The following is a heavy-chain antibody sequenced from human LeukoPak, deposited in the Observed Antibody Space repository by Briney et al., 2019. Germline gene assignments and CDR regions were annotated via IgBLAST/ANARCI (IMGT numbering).Heavy chain of an antibody. CDR2: IIPIFGTA. CDR3: ARDSPGYSSGWYEY. V-gene: IGHV1-69*05. J-gene: IGHJ4*02. D-gene: IGHD6-19*01. Sequence: SVKVSCKASGGTFSSYAISWVRRAPGQGLEWMGRIIPIFGTANYAQKFQGRVTITTDESTSTAYMKLSSLRSEDTAVYYCARDSPGYSSGWYEYWGQGTLVTVSS. CDR1: GGTFSSYA.